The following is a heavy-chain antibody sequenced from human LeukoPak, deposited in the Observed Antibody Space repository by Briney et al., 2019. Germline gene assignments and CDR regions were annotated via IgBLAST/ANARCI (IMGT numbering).Heavy chain of an antibody. J-gene: IGHJ4*02. CDR1: GGSFSGYY. CDR2: INHSGST. D-gene: IGHD4-17*01. V-gene: IGHV4-34*01. Sequence: SETLSLTCAVYGGSFSGYYWSWIRQPPGKGLEWIGEINHSGSTNYNPSLKSRVTISVDTSKNQFSLKLSSVTAADTAVYYCARDPNNYGSYFDYWGQGTLVTVSS. CDR3: ARDPNNYGSYFDY.